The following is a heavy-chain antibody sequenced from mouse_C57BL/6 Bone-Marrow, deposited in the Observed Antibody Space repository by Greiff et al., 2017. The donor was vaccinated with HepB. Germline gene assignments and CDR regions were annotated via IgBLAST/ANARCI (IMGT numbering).Heavy chain of an antibody. Sequence: VQRVESGAELVKPGASVKLSCKASGYTFTEYTIHWVKQRSGQGLEWIGWFYPGSGSIKYNEKFKDKATLTADKSSSTVYMELSRLTSEDSAVYFCARHEASDGNYNGDFDYWGQGTTLTVSS. V-gene: IGHV1-62-2*01. J-gene: IGHJ2*01. CDR3: ARHEASDGNYNGDFDY. CDR1: GYTFTEYT. CDR2: FYPGSGSI. D-gene: IGHD2-1*01.